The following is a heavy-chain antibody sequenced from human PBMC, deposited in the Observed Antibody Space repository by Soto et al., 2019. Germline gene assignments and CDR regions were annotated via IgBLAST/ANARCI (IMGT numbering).Heavy chain of an antibody. CDR1: GDSVSGNSAA. V-gene: IGHV6-1*01. CDR2: TYYRSRWYN. D-gene: IGHD6-19*01. Sequence: PSQTLSLTCAISGDSVSGNSAAWNWIRQSPSRGLEWLGRTYYRSRWYNDYAVSVKSRITVTPDTSKNQFSLHLNSVTPEDTAVYSCAREFPYSVSSDSSLDYCGHGALVTVSS. J-gene: IGHJ4*01. CDR3: AREFPYSVSSDSSLDY.